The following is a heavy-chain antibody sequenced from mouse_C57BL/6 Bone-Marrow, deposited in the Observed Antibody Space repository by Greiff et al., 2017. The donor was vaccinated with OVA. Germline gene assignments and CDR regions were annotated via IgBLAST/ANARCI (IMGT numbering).Heavy chain of an antibody. CDR1: GYTFTSYG. CDR2: IYPRSGNT. J-gene: IGHJ2*01. V-gene: IGHV1-81*01. CDR3: ARNLLRRFDY. D-gene: IGHD1-1*01. Sequence: VKLVESGAELARPGASVKLSCKASGYTFTSYGISWVKQRTGQGLEWIGAIYPRSGNTYYNEKFKGKATLTADKSSSTAYMELRSLTSEDSAVYFCARNLLRRFDYWGQGTTLTVSS.